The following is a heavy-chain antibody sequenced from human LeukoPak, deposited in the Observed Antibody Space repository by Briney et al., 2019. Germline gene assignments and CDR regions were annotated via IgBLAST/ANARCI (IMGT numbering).Heavy chain of an antibody. CDR2: ISTSGEDT. V-gene: IGHV3-23*01. Sequence: PGGSLRLSCAGSGFTFTDSAMTWVRQAPGKGLEWVSAISTSGEDTIYTDSVKDRFTISRDNSKNTLYLQMNSLRAEDTAIYYCAKGGNYAPLDYWGQGTLVTVSS. CDR1: GFTFTDSA. CDR3: AKGGNYAPLDY. D-gene: IGHD1-7*01. J-gene: IGHJ4*02.